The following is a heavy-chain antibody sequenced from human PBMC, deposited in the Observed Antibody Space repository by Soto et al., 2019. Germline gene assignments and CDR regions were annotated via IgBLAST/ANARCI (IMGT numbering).Heavy chain of an antibody. D-gene: IGHD4-4*01. CDR3: ARYHYSKPYYYGMDV. CDR1: GFTFSSYS. CDR2: ISSSSSYI. V-gene: IGHV3-21*01. J-gene: IGHJ6*02. Sequence: PGGSLRLSCAASGFTFSSYSMNWVRQAPGKGLEWVSSISSSSSYIYYADSVKGRFTISRDNAKNSLYLQMNSLRAEDTAVYYCARYHYSKPYYYGMDVWGQGTTVTVS.